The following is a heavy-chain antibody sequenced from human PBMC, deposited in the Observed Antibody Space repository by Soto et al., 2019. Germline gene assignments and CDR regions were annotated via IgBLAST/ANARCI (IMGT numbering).Heavy chain of an antibody. CDR2: TYYRSKWYN. CDR3: ARGGYSGYEVYYYYGTDV. J-gene: IGHJ6*02. D-gene: IGHD5-12*01. V-gene: IGHV6-1*01. CDR1: GDSVSSNSAA. Sequence: SPTLSLTCAISGDSVSSNSAAWNWIRQSPSRGLEWLGRTYYRSKWYNDYAVSVKSRITINPDTSKNQFSLQLNSVTPEDTAVYYYARGGYSGYEVYYYYGTDVWGQGTTVTVSS.